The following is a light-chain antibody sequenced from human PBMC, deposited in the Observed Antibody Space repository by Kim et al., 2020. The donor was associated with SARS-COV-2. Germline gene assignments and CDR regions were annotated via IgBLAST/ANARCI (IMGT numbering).Light chain of an antibody. V-gene: IGKV3-20*01. J-gene: IGKJ1*01. CDR1: QSITTSY. Sequence: SPGERATLFCRTSQSITTSYVAWYQQRPGQAPRLLIYGASSRATGIPDRFSGSGSGTDFTLTISRLEPEDFAVYYCQQYGSSPRTFGQGTKVDIK. CDR3: QQYGSSPRT. CDR2: GAS.